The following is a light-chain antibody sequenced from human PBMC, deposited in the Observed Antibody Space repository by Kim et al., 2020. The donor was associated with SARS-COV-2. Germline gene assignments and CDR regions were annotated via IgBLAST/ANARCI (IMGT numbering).Light chain of an antibody. CDR2: GAS. V-gene: IGKV3-20*01. Sequence: EIVLTQSPGTLSLSPGERATVSCRASQSVSSSYLAWYQQKPGQAPRLLIYGASSRDTGIPDRFSGSGSGTDFTLTISRMEPEDFAVYYCQQYGSSPLTFGPGTKVDIK. J-gene: IGKJ3*01. CDR1: QSVSSSY. CDR3: QQYGSSPLT.